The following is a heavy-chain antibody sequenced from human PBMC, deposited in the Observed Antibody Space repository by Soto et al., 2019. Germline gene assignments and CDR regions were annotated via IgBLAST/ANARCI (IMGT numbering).Heavy chain of an antibody. V-gene: IGHV3-7*01. J-gene: IGHJ5*02. CDR3: AGIQNNWFDP. Sequence: EVQLVESGGGLVQPGGSLRLSCAVSRFTFPSSWMSWVRQAPGKGLEWVANIKQDGSEAYYLDSVKGRFIISRDNAWTSLYLQMNSLSADDTAVYYCAGIQNNWFDPWGQGTLVTVAS. D-gene: IGHD1-20*01. CDR2: IKQDGSEA. CDR1: RFTFPSSW.